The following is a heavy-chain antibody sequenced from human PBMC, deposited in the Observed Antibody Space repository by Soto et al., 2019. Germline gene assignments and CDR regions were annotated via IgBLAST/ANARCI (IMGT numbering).Heavy chain of an antibody. CDR1: GGSINSGGYY. CDR2: IYHSGST. Sequence: PSETLSLTCTVSGGSINSGGYYWSWIRQHPGKGLEWIGYIYHSGSTYYNPSLKSRVTISVDRSKNQFSLKLSSVTAADTAVYYCARAMTTIKYYFDYWGQGTLVTVSS. J-gene: IGHJ4*02. D-gene: IGHD4-4*01. V-gene: IGHV4-30-2*01. CDR3: ARAMTTIKYYFDY.